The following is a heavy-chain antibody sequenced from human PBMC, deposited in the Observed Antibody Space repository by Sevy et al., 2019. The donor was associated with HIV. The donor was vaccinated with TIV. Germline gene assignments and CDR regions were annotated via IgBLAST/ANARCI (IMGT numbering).Heavy chain of an antibody. CDR3: AKVAGGRGGSSSGRQRGWFDP. J-gene: IGHJ5*02. Sequence: ASVKVSCKASGYTFTGYFIHWVRQAPGQGLEWMGWIKPSSGDTKYAQKFQGRVTMTRDTSVSAAYMEMSSLRSDDTAVYYCAKVAGGRGGSSSGRQRGWFDPWGQGTLVTVSS. CDR1: GYTFTGYF. V-gene: IGHV1-2*02. CDR2: IKPSSGDT. D-gene: IGHD6-6*01.